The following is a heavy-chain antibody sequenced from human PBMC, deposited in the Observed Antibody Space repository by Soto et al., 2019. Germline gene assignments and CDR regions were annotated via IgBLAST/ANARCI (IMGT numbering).Heavy chain of an antibody. D-gene: IGHD2-21*02. CDR3: ATKVRVTNYLYYGMDV. V-gene: IGHV3-30*03. CDR1: GFSFNTSG. Sequence: PGGSLRLSCAASGFSFNTSGMQWVRHAPGKGLEWVAVIGFDGSQQFYGDSVRGRFTISRDNSKNTLFLQMKSLTPEDTAVYYCATKVRVTNYLYYGMDVWGQGTTVTVSS. J-gene: IGHJ6*02. CDR2: IGFDGSQQ.